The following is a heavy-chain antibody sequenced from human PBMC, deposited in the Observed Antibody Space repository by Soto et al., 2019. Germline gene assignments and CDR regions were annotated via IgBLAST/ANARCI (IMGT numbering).Heavy chain of an antibody. CDR3: ARGTPIYSGYEGGKDV. CDR1: GYTFTGYY. Sequence: ASVKVSCKASGYTFTGYYMHWVRQAPQQGLEWMGWINPNSRGTNYAQKSQGWSTMTRDTSISTAYIELGRLTFDDTAVYYCARGTPIYSGYEGGKDVWGRGTRVTAPQ. D-gene: IGHD5-12*01. V-gene: IGHV1-2*04. J-gene: IGHJ6*04. CDR2: INPNSRGT.